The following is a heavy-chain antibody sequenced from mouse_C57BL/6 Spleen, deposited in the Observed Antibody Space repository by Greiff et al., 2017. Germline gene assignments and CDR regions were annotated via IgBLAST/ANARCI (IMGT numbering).Heavy chain of an antibody. CDR2: ISYDGSN. V-gene: IGHV3-6*01. D-gene: IGHD2-4*01. CDR3: ARVIYYDYDGYYAMDY. CDR1: GYSITSGYY. Sequence: VQLKESGPGLVKPSQSLSLTCSVTGYSITSGYYWNWIRQFPGNKLEWMGYISYDGSNNYNPSLKNRISITRDTSKNQFFLKLNSVTTEDTATYYCARVIYYDYDGYYAMDYWGQGTSVTVSS. J-gene: IGHJ4*01.